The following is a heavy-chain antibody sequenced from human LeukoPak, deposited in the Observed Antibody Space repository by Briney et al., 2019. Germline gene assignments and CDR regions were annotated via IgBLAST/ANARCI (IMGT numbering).Heavy chain of an antibody. D-gene: IGHD3-22*01. CDR3: ARNAGYSDLNY. CDR1: GDSFSSNNY. J-gene: IGHJ4*02. V-gene: IGHV4-4*02. CDR2: IYRSGAT. Sequence: SETLSLTCTVSGDSFSSNNYWTWVRQPPGKGLEWIGEIYRSGATNYNPSLRSRVTVSLDKSKNQFSLRLNSVTAADTAIYYCARNAGYSDLNYWGQGVLVNVSS.